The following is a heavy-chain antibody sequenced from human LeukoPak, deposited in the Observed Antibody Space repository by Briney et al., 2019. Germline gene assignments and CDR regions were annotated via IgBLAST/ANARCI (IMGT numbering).Heavy chain of an antibody. V-gene: IGHV3-33*06. CDR1: GFTFSSSG. CDR3: AKTLFSYYYDSSGYVRWAFDI. J-gene: IGHJ3*02. CDR2: IWHDGSNK. D-gene: IGHD3-22*01. Sequence: GGSLRLSCAASGFTFSSSGTHWVRQAPGKGLEWVAVIWHDGSNKNYADSVKGRFTISRDNSKNTLYLQMNSLRVEDTAVYYCAKTLFSYYYDSSGYVRWAFDIWGQGTMVTVSS.